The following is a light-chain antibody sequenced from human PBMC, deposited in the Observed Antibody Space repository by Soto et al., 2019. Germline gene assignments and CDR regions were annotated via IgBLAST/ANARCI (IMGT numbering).Light chain of an antibody. V-gene: IGKV3-20*01. Sequence: EIVLTQSPGTLSLSPGERATLSYRASQSVSSYFLAWYQQKPGQAPRLLIYGASSRATGIPDRFSGSGSGTDFTLTISRLEAEDFAEDCREENECPPPAFGGGIKGDI. CDR2: GAS. J-gene: IGKJ4*02. CDR1: QSVSSYF. CDR3: EENECPPPA.